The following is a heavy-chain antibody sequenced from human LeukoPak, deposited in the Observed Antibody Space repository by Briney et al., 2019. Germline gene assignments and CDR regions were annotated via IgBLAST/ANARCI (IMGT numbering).Heavy chain of an antibody. D-gene: IGHD3-10*01. CDR2: IYSGGST. Sequence: GGSLRLSCAASGFTFSSYAMSWVRQAPGKGLEWVSVIYSGGSTYYADSVKGRFTISRDNSKNTLYLQMNSLRAEDTAVYYCASGIMVRGVIMTFDYWGQGTLVTVSS. J-gene: IGHJ4*02. CDR1: GFTFSSYA. V-gene: IGHV3-66*01. CDR3: ASGIMVRGVIMTFDY.